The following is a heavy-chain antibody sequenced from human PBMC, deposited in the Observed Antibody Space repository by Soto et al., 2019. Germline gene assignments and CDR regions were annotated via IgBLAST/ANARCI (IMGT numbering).Heavy chain of an antibody. Sequence: ASVKVSCKASGYTFTSYGISWVRQAPGQGLEWMGWISAYDGNTNYAQKLQGRDTMTTDTSTSTAYMELRSLRSDDTAVYYCARDISGWQNYYFDYWGQGTLVTVSS. CDR1: GYTFTSYG. J-gene: IGHJ4*02. CDR3: ARDISGWQNYYFDY. CDR2: ISAYDGNT. D-gene: IGHD6-19*01. V-gene: IGHV1-18*01.